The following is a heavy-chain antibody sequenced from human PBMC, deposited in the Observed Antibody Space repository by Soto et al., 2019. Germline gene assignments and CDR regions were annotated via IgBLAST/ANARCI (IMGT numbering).Heavy chain of an antibody. CDR2: ISYDGNNK. CDR1: GFTFSSYG. CDR3: AKDGGKRLRLPTGPDY. J-gene: IGHJ4*02. Sequence: GGSLRLSCAASGFTFSSYGMHWVRQAPGKGLEWVAVISYDGNNKYYADSVKGRFTISRDISKNTLYLQMNSLRAEDTAVYYCAKDGGKRLRLPTGPDYWGRGTLVTVSS. V-gene: IGHV3-30*18. D-gene: IGHD6-25*01.